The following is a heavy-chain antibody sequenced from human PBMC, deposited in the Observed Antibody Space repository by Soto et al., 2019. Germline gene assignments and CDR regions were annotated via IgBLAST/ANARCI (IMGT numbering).Heavy chain of an antibody. CDR2: IDWDDDK. Sequence: GSGPTLVNPTQTLTLTCTFSGFSLSTSGMCVSWIRQPPGKALEWLALIDWDDDKYYSTSLKTRLTISKDTSKNQVVLTMTNMDPVDTATYYCARIPRISYSSSPYYYYGMDVWGQGTTVTVSS. V-gene: IGHV2-70*01. J-gene: IGHJ6*02. D-gene: IGHD6-6*01. CDR3: ARIPRISYSSSPYYYYGMDV. CDR1: GFSLSTSGMC.